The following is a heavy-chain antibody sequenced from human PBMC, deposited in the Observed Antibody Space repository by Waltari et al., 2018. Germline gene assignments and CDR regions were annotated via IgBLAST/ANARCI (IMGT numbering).Heavy chain of an antibody. J-gene: IGHJ4*02. D-gene: IGHD1-1*01. CDR3: TTGGWFNWDRYYFDY. CDR2: GKSETEAGTT. CDR1: GFTFSYAW. V-gene: IGHV3-15*02. Sequence: EVHLEESGGALVKPGGSLRLSCAASGFTFSYAWMSWVRQAPGKGLEWVGHGKSETEAGTTNYAAPLKDRFTISRDDSKNKLYLQMSSLKTEDTAVYYCTTGGWFNWDRYYFDYWGRGTLVTVSS.